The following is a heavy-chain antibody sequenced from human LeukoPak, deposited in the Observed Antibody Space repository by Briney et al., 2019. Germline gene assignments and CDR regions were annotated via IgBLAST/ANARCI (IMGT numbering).Heavy chain of an antibody. J-gene: IGHJ6*02. CDR1: GYTFTNYY. CDR2: LSPILGIA. D-gene: IGHD2-2*01. CDR3: ARDWRYCSSTSCYSYGMDV. Sequence: GASVKVSCKASGYTFTNYYMHWVRQAPGQGLEWMGWLSPILGIANYAQKFQGRVTITADKSTSTAYMELSSLRSEDTAVYYCARDWRYCSSTSCYSYGMDVWGQGTTVTVSS. V-gene: IGHV1-69*10.